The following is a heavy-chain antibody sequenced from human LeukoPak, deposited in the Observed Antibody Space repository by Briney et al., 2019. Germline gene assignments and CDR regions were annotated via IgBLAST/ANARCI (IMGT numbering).Heavy chain of an antibody. J-gene: IGHJ6*02. CDR1: GFTFSSYG. D-gene: IGHD3-22*01. CDR2: ISYDGSNK. Sequence: PGGSLRLSCAASGFTFSSYGMHWVRQAPGEGLEWVAVISYDGSNKYYADSVKGRFTISRDNSKNTLYLQMNSLRAEDTAVYYCAKDGYYDRWSPYYYYGMDVWGQGTTVTVSS. CDR3: AKDGYYDRWSPYYYYGMDV. V-gene: IGHV3-30*18.